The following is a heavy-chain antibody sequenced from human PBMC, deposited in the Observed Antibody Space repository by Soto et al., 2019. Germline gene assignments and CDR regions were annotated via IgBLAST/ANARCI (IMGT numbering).Heavy chain of an antibody. Sequence: HVQLQQSGPGLVKPSETLSLTCTVSGGSISSYDWSWIRQPPGKGLEWIGYIFYSGSTNYNSSLTSRVTISVDTSKNQFSLKLSSVTAADTAVYYCVGENIGGWRFYYWGQGTLVTVSS. J-gene: IGHJ4*02. D-gene: IGHD6-19*01. CDR3: VGENIGGWRFYY. V-gene: IGHV4-59*01. CDR1: GGSISSYD. CDR2: IFYSGST.